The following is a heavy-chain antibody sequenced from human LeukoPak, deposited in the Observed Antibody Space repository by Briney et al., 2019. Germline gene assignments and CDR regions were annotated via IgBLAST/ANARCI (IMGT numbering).Heavy chain of an antibody. CDR2: IYHSGST. CDR3: ATARTTIDY. J-gene: IGHJ4*02. Sequence: SSETLSLTCTVSGGSISSGGYYWSWIRQPPGKGLEWIGYIYHSGSTYYNPSLKSRVTISVDRSKNQFSLKLSSVTAADTAVYYCATARTTIDYWGQGTLVTVSS. CDR1: GGSISSGGYY. D-gene: IGHD2-21*02. V-gene: IGHV4-30-2*01.